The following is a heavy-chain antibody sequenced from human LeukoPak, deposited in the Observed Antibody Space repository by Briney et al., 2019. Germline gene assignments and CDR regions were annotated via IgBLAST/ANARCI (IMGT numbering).Heavy chain of an antibody. V-gene: IGHV4-59*01. CDR2: IYYSGST. D-gene: IGHD4-17*01. Sequence: SETLSLTCTVSGGSISGNHWSWIRQPPGKGQEWIGYIYYSGSTNYNPSLKSRVTISVDTSKNQFSLILSSVTTADTAVYYCARRGGDHFAFDIWGQGTMVTISS. J-gene: IGHJ3*02. CDR3: ARRGGDHFAFDI. CDR1: GGSISGNH.